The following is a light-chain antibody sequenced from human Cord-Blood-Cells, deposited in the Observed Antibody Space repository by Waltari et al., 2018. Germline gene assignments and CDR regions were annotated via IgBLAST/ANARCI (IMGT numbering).Light chain of an antibody. CDR2: GAF. Sequence: DIVMTQSSATLSVSLGERAALACRASQSASSNLAWYQQKPGQPPRVPIYGAFTWATGIPAMFSGSGSRTEFTLTISSLQSEDFAVYDGQQYKNWRPRYTFGQGPSGGTN. CDR3: QQYKNWRPRYT. CDR1: QSASSN. V-gene: IGKV3-15*01. J-gene: IGKJ2*01.